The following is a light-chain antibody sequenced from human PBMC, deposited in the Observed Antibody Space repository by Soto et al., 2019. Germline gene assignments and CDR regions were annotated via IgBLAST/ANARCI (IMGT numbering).Light chain of an antibody. CDR1: GSMSNC. Sequence: DIQMEKSPSTLSANVGDRVSITYRASGSMSNCLAWYQQKPGKAPKLLVYDASTLQSGVASRFSGSGSGTEFTLIISGLQPDDSATYYCQQYTNTNNPWMFGQGTKVDIK. V-gene: IGKV1-5*01. CDR3: QQYTNTNNPWM. CDR2: DAS. J-gene: IGKJ1*01.